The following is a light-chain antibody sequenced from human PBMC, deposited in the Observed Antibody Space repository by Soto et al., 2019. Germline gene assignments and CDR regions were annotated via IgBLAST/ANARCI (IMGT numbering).Light chain of an antibody. Sequence: QSALTQPAPVSGSPGQSITISCTGTSSDVGGYNYVSWYQQHPDKAPKLMIYEVSNRPSGVSNRFSGSKSGHTASLTISGLQSEDEADYFCTSYTSYSTLDVFGTGTKLTVL. V-gene: IGLV2-14*01. CDR3: TSYTSYSTLDV. CDR1: SSDVGGYNY. CDR2: EVS. J-gene: IGLJ1*01.